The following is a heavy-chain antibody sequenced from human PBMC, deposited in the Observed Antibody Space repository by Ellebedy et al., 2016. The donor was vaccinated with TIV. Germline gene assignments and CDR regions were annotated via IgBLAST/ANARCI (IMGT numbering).Heavy chain of an antibody. CDR3: ARGPDGRYCTSPTCYPAVYYSYGMDV. Sequence: GGSLRLSCAASGFTFGFYTMHWVRQPPGKGLEWVADVSYDGGDKYYADSVKGRFTISRDNSKNTLYLQMNSLRVEDTAVYYCARGPDGRYCTSPTCYPAVYYSYGMDVWGQGTTVTVSS. D-gene: IGHD2-2*01. CDR2: VSYDGGDK. CDR1: GFTFGFYT. J-gene: IGHJ6*02. V-gene: IGHV3-30-3*01.